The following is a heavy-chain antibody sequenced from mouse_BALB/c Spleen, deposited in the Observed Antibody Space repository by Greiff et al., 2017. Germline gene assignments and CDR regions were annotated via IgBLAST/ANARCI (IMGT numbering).Heavy chain of an antibody. V-gene: IGHV1-69*01. J-gene: IGHJ2*01. Sequence: QVQLQQSGAELVMPGASVKMSCKASGYTFTDYWMHWVKQRPGQGLEWIGAIDTSDSYTSYNQKFKGKATLTVDESSSTAYMQLSSLTSEDSAVYYCARECYRYFDYWGQGTTLTVSS. CDR2: IDTSDSYT. D-gene: IGHD2-14*01. CDR1: GYTFTDYW. CDR3: ARECYRYFDY.